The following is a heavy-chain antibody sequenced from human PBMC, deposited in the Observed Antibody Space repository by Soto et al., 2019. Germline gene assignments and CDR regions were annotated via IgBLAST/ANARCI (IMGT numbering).Heavy chain of an antibody. Sequence: SETLSLTCTVPGGSISSSSYYWGWIRQPPGKGLEWIGSIYYSGSTYYNPSLKSRVTISVDTSKNQFSLKLSSVTAADTAVYYVARWIGGRHYGMDVWGQGSTVTVSS. V-gene: IGHV4-39*01. CDR3: ARWIGGRHYGMDV. D-gene: IGHD2-15*01. J-gene: IGHJ6*02. CDR2: IYYSGST. CDR1: GGSISSSSYY.